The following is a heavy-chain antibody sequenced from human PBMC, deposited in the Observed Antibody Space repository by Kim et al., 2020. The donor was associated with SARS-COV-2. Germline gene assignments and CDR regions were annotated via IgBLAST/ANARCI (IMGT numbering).Heavy chain of an antibody. D-gene: IGHD3-10*01. CDR2: ISSSSSYI. Sequence: GGSLRLSCAASGFTFSSYSMNWVRQAPGKGLEWVSSISSSSSYIYYADSVKGRFTIFRDNAKNSLYLQMNSLIAEDTAVYYCARDRGSSGSYYYYYGMDVWGQGTTVNVSS. V-gene: IGHV3-21*01. J-gene: IGHJ6*02. CDR3: ARDRGSSGSYYYYYGMDV. CDR1: GFTFSSYS.